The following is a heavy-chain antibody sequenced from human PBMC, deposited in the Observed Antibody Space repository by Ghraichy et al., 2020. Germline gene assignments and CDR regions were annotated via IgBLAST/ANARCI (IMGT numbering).Heavy chain of an antibody. CDR1: GFTFSSYW. Sequence: GGSLRLSCAASGFTFSSYWMSWVRQAPGKGLEWVANRKQDGSEKYYVDSVKGRFTISRDNAKNLLYLQMNSLRAEDTAVYYCARSRLIAAAGTPTDYWGQGTLVTVSS. D-gene: IGHD6-13*01. CDR3: ARSRLIAAAGTPTDY. J-gene: IGHJ4*02. V-gene: IGHV3-7*01. CDR2: RKQDGSEK.